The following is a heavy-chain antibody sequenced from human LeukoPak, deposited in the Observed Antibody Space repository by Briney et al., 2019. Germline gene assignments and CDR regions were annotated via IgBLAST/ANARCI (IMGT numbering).Heavy chain of an antibody. CDR1: GFTSTSYA. CDR3: ARGSADYSWYMDV. D-gene: IGHD5-12*01. Sequence: GGSLRLSCAASGFTSTSYAMSWVRQAPGKGLEWVSAISGSGGSTYYADSVKGRFTISRDNSKNTLYLQMNSLRAEGTAVYYCARGSADYSWYMDVWGKGTTVTVSS. V-gene: IGHV3-23*01. CDR2: ISGSGGST. J-gene: IGHJ6*03.